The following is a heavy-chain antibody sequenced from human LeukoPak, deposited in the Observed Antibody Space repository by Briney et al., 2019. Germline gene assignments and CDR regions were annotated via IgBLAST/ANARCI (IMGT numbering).Heavy chain of an antibody. Sequence: GSSVKVSCKASGGTFSSYAISWVRQAPGQGLEWMGGIIPIFGTANYAQKFQGRVTITADESTSTAYMELSSLRSEDTAVHYCARDQLRMIGHFDYWGQGTLVTVSS. CDR3: ARDQLRMIGHFDY. D-gene: IGHD3-16*01. CDR2: IIPIFGTA. V-gene: IGHV1-69*01. CDR1: GGTFSSYA. J-gene: IGHJ4*02.